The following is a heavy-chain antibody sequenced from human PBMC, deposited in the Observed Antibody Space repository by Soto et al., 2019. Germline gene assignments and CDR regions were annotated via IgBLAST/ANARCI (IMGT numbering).Heavy chain of an antibody. Sequence: ASVNVSCKSSGYTFTSYCISWGREAPGQGLERMGWISAYNGNTNYARKLQGRVTMTTDTSTSTAYMELRSLRSDDTAVYYCARDKARITIFGVAQRDAFDIWGQGTMVTVSS. J-gene: IGHJ3*02. D-gene: IGHD3-3*01. V-gene: IGHV1-18*04. CDR2: ISAYNGNT. CDR3: ARDKARITIFGVAQRDAFDI. CDR1: GYTFTSYC.